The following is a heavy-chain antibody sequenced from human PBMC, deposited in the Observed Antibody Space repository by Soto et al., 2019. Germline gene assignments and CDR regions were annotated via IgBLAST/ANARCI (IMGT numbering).Heavy chain of an antibody. CDR1: GYTFTSYD. CDR3: ARVRSTASGWYWGNDAFDI. J-gene: IGHJ3*02. CDR2: MNPNSGNT. D-gene: IGHD6-19*01. V-gene: IGHV1-8*01. Sequence: QVQLVQSGAEVKKPGASVKVSCKASGYTFTSYDINWVRQATGQGLEWMGWMNPNSGNTGYAQKCQGRVTMTKNTSISTAYMELSSLRSEDTAVYYCARVRSTASGWYWGNDAFDIWGQGTMVTVSS.